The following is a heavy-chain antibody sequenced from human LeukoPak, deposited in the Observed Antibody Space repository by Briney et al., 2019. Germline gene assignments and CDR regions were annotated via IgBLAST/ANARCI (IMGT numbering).Heavy chain of an antibody. CDR1: GFTLSNYW. J-gene: IGHJ4*02. V-gene: IGHV3-23*01. CDR3: AKSSYYDSSGYYREYYFDY. CDR2: ISGSGGST. D-gene: IGHD3-22*01. Sequence: PGGSLRLSCAASGFTLSNYWMHWVRQAPGKGLEWVSAISGSGGSTYYADSVKGRFTISRDNSKNTLYLQMNSLRAEDTAVYYCAKSSYYDSSGYYREYYFDYWGQGTLVTVSS.